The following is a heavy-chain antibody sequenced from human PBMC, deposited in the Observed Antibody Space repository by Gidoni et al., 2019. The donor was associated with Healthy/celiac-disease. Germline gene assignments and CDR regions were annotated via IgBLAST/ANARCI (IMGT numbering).Heavy chain of an antibody. D-gene: IGHD1-1*01. J-gene: IGHJ6*02. Sequence: AASGFSFSNYGMHWVRQAPGRGLERVAVIWYDGSNKYYGDSVKGRFTISRDNSKDTLYLQMNSLRAEDTAVYYCAREELWNNNYYYGMDVWGQGTTVTVSS. V-gene: IGHV3-33*01. CDR2: IWYDGSNK. CDR3: AREELWNNNYYYGMDV. CDR1: GFSFSNYG.